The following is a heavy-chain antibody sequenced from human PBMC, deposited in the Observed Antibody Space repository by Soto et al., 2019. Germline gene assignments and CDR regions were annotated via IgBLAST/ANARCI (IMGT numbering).Heavy chain of an antibody. V-gene: IGHV4-61*01. J-gene: IGHJ5*02. CDR1: GGSVSSGSYY. CDR3: ARYTAMVSVWFDP. CDR2: IYYSGST. Sequence: PSETLSLTCTVSGGSVSSGSYYWSWIRQPPGKGLEWIGYIYYSGSTNYNPSLKSRVTISVDTSKNQFSLKLSSVTAADTAVYYCARYTAMVSVWFDPWGQGTLVTV. D-gene: IGHD5-18*01.